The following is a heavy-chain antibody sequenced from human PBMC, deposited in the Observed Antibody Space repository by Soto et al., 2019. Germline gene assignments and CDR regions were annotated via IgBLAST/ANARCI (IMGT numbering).Heavy chain of an antibody. CDR1: GFTFDDYA. CDR3: AKELSHPYYNDSRGMDV. J-gene: IGHJ6*02. V-gene: IGHV3-9*01. D-gene: IGHD3-22*01. Sequence: EVQLVESGGGLLQPGRSLRLSCAASGFTFDDYAMHWVRQAPGKGLEWVSGISWNSGSIGYADSVKGRFTISRDNAKNSLYLQMNSLRAEDTALYYCAKELSHPYYNDSRGMDVWGQGTTVTVS. CDR2: ISWNSGSI.